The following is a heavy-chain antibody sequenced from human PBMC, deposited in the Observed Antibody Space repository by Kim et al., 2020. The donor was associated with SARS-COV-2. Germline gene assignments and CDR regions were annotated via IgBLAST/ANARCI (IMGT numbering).Heavy chain of an antibody. CDR1: GGTFSSYA. CDR2: IIPIFGTA. J-gene: IGHJ4*02. V-gene: IGHV1-69*13. Sequence: SVKVSCKASGGTFSSYAISWVRQAPGQGLEWMGGIIPIFGTANYAQKFQGRVTITADESTSTAYMELSSLRSEDTAVYYCARGNPRITSRCCTYYFDYWGQGTLVTVSS. D-gene: IGHD2-2*01. CDR3: ARGNPRITSRCCTYYFDY.